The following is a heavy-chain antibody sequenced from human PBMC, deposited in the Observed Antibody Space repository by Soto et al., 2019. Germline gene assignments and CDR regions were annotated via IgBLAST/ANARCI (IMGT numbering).Heavy chain of an antibody. CDR3: ARGDYDILTGYVSFDP. D-gene: IGHD3-9*01. J-gene: IGHJ5*02. Sequence: QVQLQESGPGLVKPSETLSLTCTVSGGSVSSGSYYWSWIRQPPGKGLEWIGYIYYSGSTNYNPSLKSRVTISVDTSKNQFSLKLSSVTAADTAVYYCARGDYDILTGYVSFDPWGQGTLVTVSS. CDR1: GGSVSSGSYY. V-gene: IGHV4-61*01. CDR2: IYYSGST.